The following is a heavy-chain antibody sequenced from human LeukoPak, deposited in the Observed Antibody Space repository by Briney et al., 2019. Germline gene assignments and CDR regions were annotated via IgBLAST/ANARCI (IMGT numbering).Heavy chain of an antibody. J-gene: IGHJ4*02. D-gene: IGHD3-22*01. Sequence: PSETLSLTCTVSGGSISSYYWSWIRQPPGKGLEWIGYIYYSGSTNYNPSLKSRVTISVDTSKNQFSLKLSSVTAADTAVFYCARGYYASSGYILFDYWGQGTLVTVSS. CDR3: ARGYYASSGYILFDY. CDR1: GGSISSYY. CDR2: IYYSGST. V-gene: IGHV4-59*01.